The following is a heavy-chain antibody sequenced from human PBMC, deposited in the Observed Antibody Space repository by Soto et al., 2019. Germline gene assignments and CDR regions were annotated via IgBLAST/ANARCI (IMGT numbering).Heavy chain of an antibody. Sequence: SSETLSLTCAVYGGSFSGYYWSWIRQPPGKGLEWIGEINHSGSTNYNPSLKSRVTISVDTSKNQFSLELSSVTAADTAVYYCARARVAAAPTPEGFDYWGQGALVTVSS. CDR2: INHSGST. V-gene: IGHV4-34*01. J-gene: IGHJ4*02. CDR3: ARARVAAAPTPEGFDY. D-gene: IGHD6-13*01. CDR1: GGSFSGYY.